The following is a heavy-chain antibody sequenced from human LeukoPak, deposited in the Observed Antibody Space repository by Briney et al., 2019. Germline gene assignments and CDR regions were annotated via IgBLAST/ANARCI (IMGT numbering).Heavy chain of an antibody. CDR1: GGSISSSSYY. CDR2: IYYSGST. D-gene: IGHD5-18*01. V-gene: IGHV4-39*07. Sequence: PSETLSLTCTVSGGSISSSSYYWGWIRQPPGKGLEWIGSIYYSGSTYYNPSLKSRVTISVDTSKNQFSLKLSSVTAADTAVYYCASTIQPRPFDYWGQGTLVTVSS. J-gene: IGHJ4*02. CDR3: ASTIQPRPFDY.